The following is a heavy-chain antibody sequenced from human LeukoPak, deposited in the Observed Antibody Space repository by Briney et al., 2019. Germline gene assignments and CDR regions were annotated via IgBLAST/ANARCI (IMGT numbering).Heavy chain of an antibody. D-gene: IGHD3-3*01. CDR1: GGSISSYY. CDR3: ARGYDFWSGYYFDY. CDR2: IYYSGST. Sequence: SETLSLTCTVSGGSISSYYWSWIRQPPGKGLEWIGYIYYSGSTNYNPSLESRVTISVDTSKNQFSLKLSSVTAADTAVYYCARGYDFWSGYYFDYWGQGTLVTVSS. V-gene: IGHV4-59*01. J-gene: IGHJ4*02.